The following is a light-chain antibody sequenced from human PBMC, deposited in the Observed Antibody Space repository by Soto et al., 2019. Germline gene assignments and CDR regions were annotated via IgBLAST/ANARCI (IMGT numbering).Light chain of an antibody. J-gene: IGKJ4*01. CDR1: QSVSSY. Sequence: EIVLTQSPATLSLSPGERATLSCKASQSVSSYLAWYQQKPGQAPRLLIYDASNRATGIPARFRGSGSGTDFTLTISSQEPEDFAVYYCQQRSNWPPLTFGGGTKVAIK. CDR2: DAS. V-gene: IGKV3-11*01. CDR3: QQRSNWPPLT.